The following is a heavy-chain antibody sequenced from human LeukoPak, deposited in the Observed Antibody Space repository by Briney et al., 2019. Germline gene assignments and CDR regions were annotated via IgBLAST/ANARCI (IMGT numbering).Heavy chain of an antibody. Sequence: SETLSLTCTVSGGSISSGGYYWSWIRQHPGKGLEWIGRIYTSGSTNYNPSLKSRVTMSVDTSKNQFSLKLSSVTAADTAVYYCTSTPSLNDYWGQGTLVTVSS. CDR3: TSTPSLNDY. D-gene: IGHD4-4*01. J-gene: IGHJ4*02. CDR2: IYTSGST. CDR1: GGSISSGGYY. V-gene: IGHV4-61*02.